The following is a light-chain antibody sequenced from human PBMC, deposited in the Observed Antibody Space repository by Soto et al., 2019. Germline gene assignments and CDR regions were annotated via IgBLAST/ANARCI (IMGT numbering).Light chain of an antibody. CDR3: LLSYNAARV. CDR1: TGAVTSNHH. CDR2: DTS. J-gene: IGLJ2*01. V-gene: IGLV7-46*01. Sequence: QAVVTQEPSLTVSPGGTVTLTCGSSTGAVTSNHHPYWFQQKAGQAPRTLIYDTSNKHAWTPARFSGSLLGDKEALTLSGAQPEDEAQYYCLLSYNAARVFGGGTKLTVL.